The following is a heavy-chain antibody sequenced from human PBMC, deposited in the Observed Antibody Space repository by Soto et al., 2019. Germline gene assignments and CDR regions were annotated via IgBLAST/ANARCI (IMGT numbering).Heavy chain of an antibody. CDR1: GFTFDDYA. Sequence: LRLSCAASGFTFDDYAMHWVRQVPGKGLEWVSGINWNSGSIGYADSVKGRFAISRDNAKNSLHLQMNSLRAEDTAFYYCVKDESINWYSGHFRHWGQGTLVTV. CDR2: INWNSGSI. J-gene: IGHJ1*01. D-gene: IGHD6-13*01. V-gene: IGHV3-9*01. CDR3: VKDESINWYSGHFRH.